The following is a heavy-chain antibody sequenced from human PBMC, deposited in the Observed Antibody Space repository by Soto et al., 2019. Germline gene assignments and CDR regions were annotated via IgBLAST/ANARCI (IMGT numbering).Heavy chain of an antibody. CDR2: INTSGGNT. Sequence: EVQLLESGGGLVQPGGSLRLSCAASGFTFSNYAMTWVRQAPGKGLECVSTINTSGGNTHYADSVKGRFSVSRDNSKNTLSLQMNSLRAEDTAVYYWTKEWQHDSWGQGTLVTVSS. V-gene: IGHV3-23*01. CDR3: TKEWQHDS. D-gene: IGHD6-13*01. J-gene: IGHJ5*01. CDR1: GFTFSNYA.